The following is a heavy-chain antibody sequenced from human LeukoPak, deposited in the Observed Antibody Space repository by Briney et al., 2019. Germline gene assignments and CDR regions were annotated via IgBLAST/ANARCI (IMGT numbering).Heavy chain of an antibody. CDR1: GFTFSTYP. CDR2: ISTLGSTI. D-gene: IGHD2-2*01. V-gene: IGHV3-48*01. Sequence: GGSLRLSFAASGFTFSTYPMHWIRQTPGKGLEWVSSISTLGSTISYADSLRGRFTISRDNAKNSLYLQMNSLRAEDTAVYYCARDTPYCSSTSCPYYYYYMDVWGKGTTVTVSS. CDR3: ARDTPYCSSTSCPYYYYYMDV. J-gene: IGHJ6*03.